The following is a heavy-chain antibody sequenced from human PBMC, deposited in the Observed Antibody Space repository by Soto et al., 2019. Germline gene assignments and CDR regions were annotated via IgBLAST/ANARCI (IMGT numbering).Heavy chain of an antibody. J-gene: IGHJ6*02. Sequence: GGSLRLSCAASGFTFSNYAMSWVLQAPWKGLEWVSAISGTGVNTYSADSVKGRFTISRDNSKNTLYLQMNSLRAEDTAVYYCAKDGGRYGDYHGMDVWGQGTTVTVSS. V-gene: IGHV3-23*01. CDR1: GFTFSNYA. D-gene: IGHD1-26*01. CDR2: ISGTGVNT. CDR3: AKDGGRYGDYHGMDV.